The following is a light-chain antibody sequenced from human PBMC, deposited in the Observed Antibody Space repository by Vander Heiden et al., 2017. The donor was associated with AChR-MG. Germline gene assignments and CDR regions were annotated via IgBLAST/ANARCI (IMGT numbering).Light chain of an antibody. Sequence: IQMTQSPSSLSASVGDRVTITCRASQPINKNLNWYQHKPGKAPNLLIYGASSLQSGVPSRFSGSGSGTDFSLTISRLQPEDYATYYCQQSYTDHHFGQGTRLEIK. V-gene: IGKV1-39*01. CDR3: QQSYTDHH. CDR1: QPINKN. CDR2: GAS. J-gene: IGKJ5*01.